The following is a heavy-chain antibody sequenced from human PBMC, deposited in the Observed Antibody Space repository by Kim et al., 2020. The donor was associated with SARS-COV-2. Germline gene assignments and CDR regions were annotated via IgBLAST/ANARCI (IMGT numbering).Heavy chain of an antibody. Sequence: SETLSLTCTVSGGSISSYYWSWIRQPPGKGLEWIGYIYYSGSTNYNPSLKSRVTISVDTSKNQFSLKLSSVTAADTAVYYCARDKDYVTGYGMDVWGQGTTVTVSS. V-gene: IGHV4-59*13. D-gene: IGHD4-17*01. J-gene: IGHJ6*02. CDR2: IYYSGST. CDR3: ARDKDYVTGYGMDV. CDR1: GGSISSYY.